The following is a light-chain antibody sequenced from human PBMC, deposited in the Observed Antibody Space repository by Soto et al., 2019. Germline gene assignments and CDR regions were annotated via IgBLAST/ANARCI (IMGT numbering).Light chain of an antibody. CDR3: SSYTSSSTYV. CDR1: SSDVGVYNY. V-gene: IGLV2-14*01. Sequence: QSVLTQPASVSGSPGQSITICCTGTSSDVGVYNYVSWYQQHPGKAPKLMIYEVSNRPSGVSNRFSGSKSGNTASLTISGLQAEDEADYYCSSYTSSSTYVFGTGTKVTVL. J-gene: IGLJ1*01. CDR2: EVS.